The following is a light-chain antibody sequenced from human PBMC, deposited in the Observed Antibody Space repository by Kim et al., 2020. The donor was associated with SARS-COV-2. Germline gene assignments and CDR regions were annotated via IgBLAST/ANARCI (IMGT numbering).Light chain of an antibody. CDR2: AAS. V-gene: IGKV1-16*02. CDR3: QQYSTYPLT. J-gene: IGKJ5*01. CDR1: QDTGSY. Sequence: DIQMTQSPSSLSASVGDRVTIICRASQDTGSYLAWFQHKPGQAPKSLIYAASSLQSGVPSKFSGSGSGTYFTLIINSLEPEDFATYYCQQYSTYPLTFGQGTRLEIK.